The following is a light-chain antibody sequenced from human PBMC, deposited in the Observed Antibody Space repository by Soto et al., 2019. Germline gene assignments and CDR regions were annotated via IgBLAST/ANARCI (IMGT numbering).Light chain of an antibody. CDR3: QQYGRSPRT. J-gene: IGKJ1*01. CDR2: GAS. Sequence: EIVLTQSPATLSLSPGERATLSCWASQSVSSTYLVWYQQKPGQAPRLLIYGASSRATGIPDRFSGSGSGTDFTLTISRLEPEDFAVYYCQQYGRSPRTFGQGTKVDIK. CDR1: QSVSSTY. V-gene: IGKV3-20*01.